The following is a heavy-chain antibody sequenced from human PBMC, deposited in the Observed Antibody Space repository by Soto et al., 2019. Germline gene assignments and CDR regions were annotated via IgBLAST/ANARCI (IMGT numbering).Heavy chain of an antibody. Sequence: QVQLVESGGGVVQPGRSLRLSCAASGFTFSSYGMHWVRQAPGKGLEWVAVIWSGGSNENYADSVKGLFTISRDNSKNMLYLQMNSLRAEDTAVYYCARGPGTSYFDYWGQGSLVTVSS. CDR1: GFTFSSYG. J-gene: IGHJ4*02. CDR3: ARGPGTSYFDY. V-gene: IGHV3-33*01. D-gene: IGHD2-2*01. CDR2: IWSGGSNE.